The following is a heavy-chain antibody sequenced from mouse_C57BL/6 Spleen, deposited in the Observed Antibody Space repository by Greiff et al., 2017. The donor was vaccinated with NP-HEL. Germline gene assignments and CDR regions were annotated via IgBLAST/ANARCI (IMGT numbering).Heavy chain of an antibody. Sequence: QVQLQQPGAELVKPGASVKLSCKASGYTFTSYWMQWVKQRPGQGLEWIGEIDPSDSYTNYNQKFKGKATLTVDTSSSTAYMQLSSLTSEDSAVYYCARKATVYYAIDYWGQGTSVTVSS. CDR3: ARKATVYYAIDY. CDR2: IDPSDSYT. D-gene: IGHD1-1*01. V-gene: IGHV1-50*01. CDR1: GYTFTSYW. J-gene: IGHJ4*01.